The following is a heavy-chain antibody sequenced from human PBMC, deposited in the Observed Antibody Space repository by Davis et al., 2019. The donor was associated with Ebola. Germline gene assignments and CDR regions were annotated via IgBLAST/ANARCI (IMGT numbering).Heavy chain of an antibody. V-gene: IGHV1-18*01. J-gene: IGHJ4*02. Sequence: AASVKVSCKASGYTFTSYDINWVRQATGQGLEWMGWISAYNGNTNYAQKLQGRVTMTTDTSTSTAYMELRSLRSEDTAVYYCARDTVYSSGWSYWGQGTLVTVSS. D-gene: IGHD6-19*01. CDR2: ISAYNGNT. CDR1: GYTFTSYD. CDR3: ARDTVYSSGWSY.